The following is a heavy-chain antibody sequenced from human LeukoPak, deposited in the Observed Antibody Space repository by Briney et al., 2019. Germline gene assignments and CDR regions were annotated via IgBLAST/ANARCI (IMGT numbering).Heavy chain of an antibody. CDR1: GFTFTTYW. CDR3: AKGGGYEAQYYYYYLDV. D-gene: IGHD5-12*01. CDR2: IKQDGSEK. J-gene: IGHJ6*03. V-gene: IGHV3-7*01. Sequence: PGASLRLSCVGSGFTFTTYWMSWVRQAPGKGLEWVANIKQDGSEKYYVDSVKGRFTISRDNAKNSLYLQMNSLRAEDTAVYYCAKGGGYEAQYYYYYLDVWGKGTTVTISS.